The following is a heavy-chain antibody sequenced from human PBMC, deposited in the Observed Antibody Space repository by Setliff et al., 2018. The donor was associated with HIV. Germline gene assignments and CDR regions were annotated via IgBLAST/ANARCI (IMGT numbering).Heavy chain of an antibody. D-gene: IGHD2-21*02. CDR3: ASRGIVVVTMSMPDEFFVH. Sequence: PSETLSLTCTVSGGSMNRYYWGWIRQPPGKGLEWIGSIYYSGTTYYNPSLRGRVTISVDRSRNQFSLTLNSVTAADTATYYCASRGIVVVTMSMPDEFFVHWGHGTLVTVSS. V-gene: IGHV4-59*04. CDR1: GGSMNRYY. J-gene: IGHJ1*01. CDR2: IYYSGTT.